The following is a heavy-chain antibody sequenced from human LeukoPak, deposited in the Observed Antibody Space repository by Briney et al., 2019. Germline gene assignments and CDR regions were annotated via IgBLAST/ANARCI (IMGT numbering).Heavy chain of an antibody. V-gene: IGHV3-23*01. CDR1: GFTFSSYA. Sequence: GGSLRLSCAASGFTFSSYAMSWVRQAPGKGLEWASAISGSGGRTYYADSVKGRFTISRDNSKNALYLQMNSLGAEDTAVYYCAKEDYYDSSCYSQGFDYWGQGTLVTVSS. CDR3: AKEDYYDSSCYSQGFDY. J-gene: IGHJ4*02. D-gene: IGHD3-22*01. CDR2: ISGSGGRT.